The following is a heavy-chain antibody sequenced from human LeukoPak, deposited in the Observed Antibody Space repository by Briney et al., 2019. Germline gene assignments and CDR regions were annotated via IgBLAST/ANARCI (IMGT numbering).Heavy chain of an antibody. D-gene: IGHD2-2*01. Sequence: PSETLSLTCTVSGGSISSSTYYWGWIRQPPGKGLEWIGSVYYSGTTYYNPSLKSRVTISVDLSRNQFSLNLSSVTAADTAVYYCARHDCSSTSCHFRESYYYMDVWGKGTTATVSS. CDR1: GGSISSSTYY. V-gene: IGHV4-39*01. CDR2: VYYSGTT. CDR3: ARHDCSSTSCHFRESYYYMDV. J-gene: IGHJ6*03.